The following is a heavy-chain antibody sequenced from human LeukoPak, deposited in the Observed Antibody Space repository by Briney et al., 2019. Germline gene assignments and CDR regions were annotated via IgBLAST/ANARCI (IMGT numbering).Heavy chain of an antibody. CDR2: ISSNGGSP. CDR1: GFTFSSYA. CDR3: SRAYCIGANCQYYFDY. D-gene: IGHD2-15*01. Sequence: GGSLRLSCAASGFTFSSYAMHWVRQAPGKGLEYVSAISSNGGSPYYANSVKGRFTISRDNSKNTLYLQMSSLRAEDMAVYYCSRAYCIGANCQYYFDYWGQGTLVTVSS. V-gene: IGHV3-64*01. J-gene: IGHJ4*02.